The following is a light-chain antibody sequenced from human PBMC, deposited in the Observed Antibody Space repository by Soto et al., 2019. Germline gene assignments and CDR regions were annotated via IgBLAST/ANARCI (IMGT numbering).Light chain of an antibody. CDR3: CSYAGSSTWV. Sequence: QSALTQPASVSGSPGQSITISCTGNSSDVGSYNLVSWYQQHPGKAPKLMIYEGSKRPSGVSNRFSGSKSGNTASLTISGLQAEDEAYYYCCSYAGSSTWVFGGGTKLTVL. J-gene: IGLJ3*02. CDR1: SSDVGSYNL. V-gene: IGLV2-23*01. CDR2: EGS.